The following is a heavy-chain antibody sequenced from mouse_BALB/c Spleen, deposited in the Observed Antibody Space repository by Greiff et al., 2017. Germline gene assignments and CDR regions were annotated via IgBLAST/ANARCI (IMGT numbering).Heavy chain of an antibody. CDR3: AREGKGTEFAY. D-gene: IGHD3-1*01. Sequence: EVQLQESGPSLVKPSQTLSLTCSVTGDSITSGYWNWIRKFPGNLLEYMGYISYSGTTYYNPSLKSRISTTRDTSKSQYYLQLNSVTTEETATYYCAREGKGTEFAYWGQGTLVTVSA. V-gene: IGHV3-8*02. J-gene: IGHJ3*01. CDR1: GDSITSGY. CDR2: ISYSGTT.